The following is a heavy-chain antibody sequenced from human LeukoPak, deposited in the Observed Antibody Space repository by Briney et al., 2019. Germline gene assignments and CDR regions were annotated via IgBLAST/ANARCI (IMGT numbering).Heavy chain of an antibody. CDR1: GFTFTSSA. J-gene: IGHJ4*02. V-gene: IGHV1-58*02. Sequence: SVKVSCKASGFTFTSSAMQWVRQARGQRLEWRGWIVVGSGNTNYAQKFQERVTITRDMSTSTAYMELSSLRSEDTAVYYCAKEKFTVTTYFFDYWGQGTLVTVSS. D-gene: IGHD4-17*01. CDR2: IVVGSGNT. CDR3: AKEKFTVTTYFFDY.